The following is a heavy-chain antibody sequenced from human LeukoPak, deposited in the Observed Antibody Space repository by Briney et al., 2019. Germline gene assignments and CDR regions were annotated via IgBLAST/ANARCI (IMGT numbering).Heavy chain of an antibody. V-gene: IGHV3-48*01. J-gene: IGHJ6*02. CDR1: GFTFSSYS. Sequence: GGSLRLSCAASGFTFSSYSMNWVRQAPGKGLEWVSYISSSSSTIYYADSVKGRFTISRDNAKYSLYLQMNSLRAEDTAVYYCARPDIVVVPAANFYYYYGMDVWGQGTTVTVSS. D-gene: IGHD2-2*01. CDR2: ISSSSSTI. CDR3: ARPDIVVVPAANFYYYYGMDV.